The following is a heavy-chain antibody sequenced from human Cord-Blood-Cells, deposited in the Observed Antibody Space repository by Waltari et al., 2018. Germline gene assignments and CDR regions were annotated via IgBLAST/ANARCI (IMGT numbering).Heavy chain of an antibody. V-gene: IGHV1-2*02. Sequence: QVQLVQSGAEVKKPGASVKVSCKASGYTFPRYSMPWVRPAPGQGLEWMGWINPNSGGTNYAQKFQGRVTMTRDTSISTAYMELSRLRSDDTAVYYCARDSGSYFTSFDYWGQGTLVTVSS. CDR2: INPNSGGT. D-gene: IGHD1-26*01. J-gene: IGHJ4*02. CDR1: GYTFPRYS. CDR3: ARDSGSYFTSFDY.